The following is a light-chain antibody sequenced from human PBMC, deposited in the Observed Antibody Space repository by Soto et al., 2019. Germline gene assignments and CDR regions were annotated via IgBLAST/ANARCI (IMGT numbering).Light chain of an antibody. V-gene: IGKV3-20*01. CDR1: QSVDTTF. CDR3: QQYMSSVT. Sequence: EIVLTQSPGSLSLSPGQRATLSCRASQSVDTTFFAWYQKKPGQAPRLLIYGASKRATGIPDRFSGSGSGTYFTLISSRLEPEDFAEYYCQQYMSSVTFGQGTKVEIK. CDR2: GAS. J-gene: IGKJ1*01.